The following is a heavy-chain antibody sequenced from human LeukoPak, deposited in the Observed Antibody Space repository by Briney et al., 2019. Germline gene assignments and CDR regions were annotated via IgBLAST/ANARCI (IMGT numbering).Heavy chain of an antibody. CDR3: AKEGEFLEWLLASSGWFDP. CDR2: ISGSGGST. CDR1: GVTFSSYA. J-gene: IGHJ5*02. V-gene: IGHV3-23*01. D-gene: IGHD3-3*01. Sequence: PGGSLRLSCAASGVTFSSYAMSWVRQALGRGLEGVSAISGSGGSTYYADSVKGRFTISRDNSKNTLYLQMNSLRAEDTAVYYCAKEGEFLEWLLASSGWFDPWGQGTLGTVSA.